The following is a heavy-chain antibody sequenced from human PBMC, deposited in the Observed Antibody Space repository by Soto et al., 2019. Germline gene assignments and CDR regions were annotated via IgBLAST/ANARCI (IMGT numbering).Heavy chain of an antibody. CDR2: INPNSGGT. J-gene: IGHJ6*02. CDR1: GYTFTGYY. D-gene: IGHD5-12*01. CDR3: ARSIDGYDPYYYYYGMDV. V-gene: IGHV1-2*02. Sequence: ASVKVSCKASGYTFTGYYMHWVRQAPGQGLEWMGWINPNSGGTNYAQKFQGRVTMTRDTSISTAYMELSRLRSDDTAVYYCARSIDGYDPYYYYYGMDVWGQGTTVTVSS.